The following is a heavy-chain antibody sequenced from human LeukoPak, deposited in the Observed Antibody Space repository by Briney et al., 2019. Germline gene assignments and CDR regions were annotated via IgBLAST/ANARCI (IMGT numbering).Heavy chain of an antibody. CDR3: ARRGLYGSGSYYHNWFDP. CDR1: GFTFSSYE. Sequence: GGSLRLSCAASGFTFSSYEMNWVRQAPGKGLEWVSYISSSGSTIYYADSVKGRFTISRDNAKTSLYLQMNSLRAEDTAVYYCARRGLYGSGSYYHNWFDPWGQGTLVTVSS. J-gene: IGHJ5*02. CDR2: ISSSGSTI. D-gene: IGHD3-10*01. V-gene: IGHV3-48*03.